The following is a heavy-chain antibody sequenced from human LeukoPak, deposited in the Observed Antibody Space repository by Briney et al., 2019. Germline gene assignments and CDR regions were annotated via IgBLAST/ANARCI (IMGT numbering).Heavy chain of an antibody. Sequence: SETLSLTCAVYGGSFSGYYWSWIRQPPGKGLEWIGEINHSGSTNYNPSLKSRVTISVDTSKNQFSLKLSSVIAADTAVYYCAHARRQLPYYYYGMDVWGQGATVTVSS. CDR1: GGSFSGYY. J-gene: IGHJ6*02. CDR2: INHSGST. D-gene: IGHD2-2*01. V-gene: IGHV4-34*01. CDR3: AHARRQLPYYYYGMDV.